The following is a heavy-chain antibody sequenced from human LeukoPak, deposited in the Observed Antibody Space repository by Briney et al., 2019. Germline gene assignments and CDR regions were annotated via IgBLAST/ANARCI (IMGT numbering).Heavy chain of an antibody. CDR1: GFTFDDYG. D-gene: IGHD3-10*01. Sequence: GGSLKLSCAASGFTFDDYGMSWVRQAPGKGLEWVSGINWNGGSTGYADSVKGRFTISRDNSKNTLYLQMNSLRAEDTAVYYCAKGGLWFDYWGQGTLVTVSS. CDR3: AKGGLWFDY. V-gene: IGHV3-20*04. J-gene: IGHJ4*02. CDR2: INWNGGST.